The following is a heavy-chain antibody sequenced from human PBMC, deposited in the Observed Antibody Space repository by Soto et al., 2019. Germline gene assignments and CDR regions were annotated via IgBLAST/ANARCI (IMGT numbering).Heavy chain of an antibody. Sequence: QVQLVESGGGVVQPGRSLRLSCAASGFTFSSYRMHWVRQAPGKGLEWVAVISYDGSNKYYADSVKGRFTISRDNSKNTLYLQMNSLRAEDTAVYYCALGLGTTPYYYGMDVWGQGTTVTVSS. CDR1: GFTFSSYR. V-gene: IGHV3-30*03. J-gene: IGHJ6*02. D-gene: IGHD3-16*01. CDR3: ALGLGTTPYYYGMDV. CDR2: ISYDGSNK.